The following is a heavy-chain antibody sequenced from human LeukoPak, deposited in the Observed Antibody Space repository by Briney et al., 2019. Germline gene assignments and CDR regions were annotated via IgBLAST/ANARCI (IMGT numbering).Heavy chain of an antibody. CDR2: ITDSGGDT. V-gene: IGHV3-23*01. CDR3: AKGSRAARPYYFDS. CDR1: GFTFSSYA. J-gene: IGHJ4*02. D-gene: IGHD6-6*01. Sequence: GGSLRLSCAASGFTFSSYAMSWVRQAPGKGLEWVSAITDSGGDTYFADSVKGRFTTSRDNSRNTLYLQMNSLRAEDTAVYYCAKGSRAARPYYFDSWGQGTLVTVSS.